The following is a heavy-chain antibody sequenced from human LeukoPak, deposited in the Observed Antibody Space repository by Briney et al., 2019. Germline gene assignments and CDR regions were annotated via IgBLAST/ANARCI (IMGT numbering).Heavy chain of an antibody. CDR1: GFTVSSNY. J-gene: IGHJ3*02. CDR3: AREREGVRSAFDI. V-gene: IGHV3-53*01. CDR2: IYSGGRT. D-gene: IGHD3-10*01. Sequence: GGSLRLSCAASGFTVSSNYMSWVRQAPGKGLEWVSVIYSGGRTDYADSVKGRFTISRDNSKNTLYLQMNSLRAEDTAMYYCAREREGVRSAFDIWGQTTMVTVSS.